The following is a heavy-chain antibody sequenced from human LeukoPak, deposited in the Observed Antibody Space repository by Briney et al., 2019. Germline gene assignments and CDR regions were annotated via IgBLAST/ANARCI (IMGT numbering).Heavy chain of an antibody. D-gene: IGHD2-2*01. J-gene: IGHJ6*03. CDR3: ARGQGYESYYYMDV. Sequence: GGSLRLSCAASGFTFSTYAIHWVRQAPGKGLEWVAVISFDGVNTFYADSVKGRFTISRDNSNNTVYLQMNSLRPEDTAVFYCARGQGYESYYYMDVWGKGTTVSVS. CDR2: ISFDGVNT. CDR1: GFTFSTYA. V-gene: IGHV3-30*04.